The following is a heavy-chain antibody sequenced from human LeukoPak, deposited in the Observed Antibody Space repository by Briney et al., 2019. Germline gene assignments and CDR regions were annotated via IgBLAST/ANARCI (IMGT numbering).Heavy chain of an antibody. D-gene: IGHD3-10*01. J-gene: IGHJ6*02. CDR2: ISGYNGNT. Sequence: ASVKVSCKASGFTLTEYGISWVRQAPGQGPEWMGWISGYNGNTDYAQKFQGRVTMTTDRATSTAYMELRDLKSDDTAIYYCGRDYYYGTSAPYNFCLDVWGQGTTVTVSS. V-gene: IGHV1-18*04. CDR1: GFTLTEYG. CDR3: GRDYYYGTSAPYNFCLDV.